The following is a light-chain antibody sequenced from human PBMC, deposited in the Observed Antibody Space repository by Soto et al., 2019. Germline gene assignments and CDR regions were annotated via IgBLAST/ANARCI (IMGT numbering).Light chain of an antibody. Sequence: RVTTQSPATLSVSPGERVTLSCRASQDVAGDLAWYQQKPGQAPRLLIYRTSTRATNIPARFSGSGSGTEFTLTISSLQSEDFAVYYCQEYNGRSSFGQGTKVDI. CDR2: RTS. V-gene: IGKV3-15*01. J-gene: IGKJ1*01. CDR1: QDVAGD. CDR3: QEYNGRSS.